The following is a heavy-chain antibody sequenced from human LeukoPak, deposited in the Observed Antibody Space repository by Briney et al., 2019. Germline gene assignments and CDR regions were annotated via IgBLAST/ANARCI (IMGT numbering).Heavy chain of an antibody. CDR2: ISGSSSPI. D-gene: IGHD6-25*01. Sequence: GGSLRLSCAASGFIFSGYSMNCVRQAPGKGLEWVSYISGSSSPIFYADSVKGRFTISRDNAKNSLYLQMNSLRAEDTAVYYCAREPAAAGKNWFDPWGQGTLVTVSS. CDR1: GFIFSGYS. J-gene: IGHJ5*02. V-gene: IGHV3-48*04. CDR3: AREPAAAGKNWFDP.